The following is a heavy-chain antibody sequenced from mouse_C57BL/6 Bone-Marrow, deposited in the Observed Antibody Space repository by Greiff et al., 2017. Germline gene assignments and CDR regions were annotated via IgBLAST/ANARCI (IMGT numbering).Heavy chain of an antibody. CDR2: IYPSDSET. CDR3: AREGCGSSYDYFDY. V-gene: IGHV1-61*01. D-gene: IGHD1-1*01. J-gene: IGHJ2*01. CDR1: GYTFTSYW. Sequence: VQLQQPGAELVRPGSSVKLSCTASGYTFTSYWMDWVKQRPGQGLEWIGNIYPSDSETHYNQKFKGKATLTVDKSSSTAYMQLSSLTSEDSAVYYCAREGCGSSYDYFDYWGQGTTLTVSS.